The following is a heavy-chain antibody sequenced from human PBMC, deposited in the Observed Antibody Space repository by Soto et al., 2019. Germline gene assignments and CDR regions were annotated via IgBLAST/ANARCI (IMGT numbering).Heavy chain of an antibody. Sequence: QITLKESGPTLVKPTQTLTLTCSVSGFSLNTGGLGVGWIRQPPGKALEWLALIYWDDDKRYSPSLRNRLSISKHHSNNLVVFTMTNMDPVDTATYYCIHSRCGGDCLRSYSSHYYYGLDVWGQGTTVTVSS. CDR1: GFSLNTGGLG. J-gene: IGHJ6*02. V-gene: IGHV2-5*02. CDR2: IYWDDDK. CDR3: IHSRCGGDCLRSYSSHYYYGLDV. D-gene: IGHD2-21*02.